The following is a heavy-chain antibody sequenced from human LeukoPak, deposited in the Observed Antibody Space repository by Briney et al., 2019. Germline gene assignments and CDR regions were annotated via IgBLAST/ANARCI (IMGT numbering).Heavy chain of an antibody. Sequence: PSETLSLTCTVSGGSISSYYWSWIRQPPGKGLEWIGYIYYSGSTNYNPSLKSRVTISVDTSKNQFSLKLSSVTAADTAVYYCARAVRGCWSGYYNWGQGTLVTVSS. CDR3: ARAVRGCWSGYYN. D-gene: IGHD3-3*01. V-gene: IGHV4-59*08. CDR1: GGSISSYY. CDR2: IYYSGST. J-gene: IGHJ4*02.